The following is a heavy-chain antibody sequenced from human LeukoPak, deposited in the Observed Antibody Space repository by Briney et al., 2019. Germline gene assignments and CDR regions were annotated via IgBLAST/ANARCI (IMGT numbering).Heavy chain of an antibody. CDR3: AGTAAGYCSGGSCWGY. V-gene: IGHV4-59*01. J-gene: IGHJ4*02. CDR1: GGSISSYY. CDR2: IYYSGST. D-gene: IGHD2-15*01. Sequence: SETLSLTCTVSGGSISSYYWSWIRQPPGKGLEWIGYIYYSGSTNHNPSLKSRVTISVDTSKNQFSLKLSSVTAADTAVYYCAGTAAGYCSGGSCWGYWGQGTLVTVSS.